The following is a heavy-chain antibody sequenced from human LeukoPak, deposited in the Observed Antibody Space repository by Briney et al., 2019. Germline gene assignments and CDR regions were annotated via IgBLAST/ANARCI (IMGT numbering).Heavy chain of an antibody. V-gene: IGHV5-51*01. CDR3: ARADIVATTSNFDY. Sequence: GESLKISCKGSGYSFTNYWIGWVRQMPGKGLEWMGIIYPGDSDTRYSPSFQGQVTISADKSISTAYLQWGSLKASDTAMYYCARADIVATTSNFDYWGQGTLVTVSS. CDR2: IYPGDSDT. D-gene: IGHD5-12*01. J-gene: IGHJ4*02. CDR1: GYSFTNYW.